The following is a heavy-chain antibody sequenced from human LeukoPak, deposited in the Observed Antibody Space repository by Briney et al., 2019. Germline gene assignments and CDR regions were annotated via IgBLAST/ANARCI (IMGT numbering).Heavy chain of an antibody. CDR1: GYTFTSYG. V-gene: IGHV1-18*01. Sequence: ASVKVSCKASGYTFTSYGISWVRQAPGQGLEWMGWISAYNGNTSYAQKLQGRVTMTTDTSTSTAYMELRSLRSDDTAVYYCARWGIIVATTDDTNYYYYYGMDVWGQGTTVTVSS. D-gene: IGHD5-12*01. J-gene: IGHJ6*02. CDR3: ARWGIIVATTDDTNYYYYYGMDV. CDR2: ISAYNGNT.